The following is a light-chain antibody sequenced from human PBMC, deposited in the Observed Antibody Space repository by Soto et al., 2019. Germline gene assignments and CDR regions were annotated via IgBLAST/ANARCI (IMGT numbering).Light chain of an antibody. J-gene: IGKJ4*01. CDR2: GAS. CDR3: QQYSDWPLT. V-gene: IGKV3D-15*01. CDR1: QSVSSN. Sequence: IVMTQSPATLSVSPGERATLSCMASQSVSSNLAWYQQKPGQSPRLLIFGASTRATGTPARFSGSGSETEFTLTISSLQSEDFAVYYCQQYSDWPLTFGGGTKVDIK.